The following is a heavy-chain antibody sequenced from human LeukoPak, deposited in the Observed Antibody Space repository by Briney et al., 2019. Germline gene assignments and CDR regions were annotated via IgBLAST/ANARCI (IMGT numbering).Heavy chain of an antibody. CDR1: GFTFSSYG. CDR2: IWYDGSNK. Sequence: GGSLRLSCAASGFTFSSYGMHWVRQAPGKGLEWVAVIWYDGSNKYYADSVKGRFTISRDNSKNTLYLQMNSLRAEDTAVYYCAKDLHGGNSGFDYWGQGTLVTVSS. CDR3: AKDLHGGNSGFDY. D-gene: IGHD4-23*01. J-gene: IGHJ4*02. V-gene: IGHV3-33*06.